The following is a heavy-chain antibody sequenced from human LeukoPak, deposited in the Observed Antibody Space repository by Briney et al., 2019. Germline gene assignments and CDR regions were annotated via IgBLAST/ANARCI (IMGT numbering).Heavy chain of an antibody. D-gene: IGHD2-2*01. J-gene: IGHJ3*02. Sequence: ASVKASCKASGYTFTSYAMHWVRQAPGQRLEWMGWINAGNGNTKYSQKFQGRVTITRDTSASTAYMELSSLRSEDTAVYYCARYCSSTSCYRFAFDIWGQGTMVTVSS. V-gene: IGHV1-3*01. CDR3: ARYCSSTSCYRFAFDI. CDR1: GYTFTSYA. CDR2: INAGNGNT.